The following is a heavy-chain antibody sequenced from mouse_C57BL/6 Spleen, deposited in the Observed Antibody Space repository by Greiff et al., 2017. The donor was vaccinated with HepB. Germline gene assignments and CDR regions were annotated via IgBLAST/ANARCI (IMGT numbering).Heavy chain of an antibody. J-gene: IGHJ2*01. CDR2: IYPGSGST. Sequence: QVQLQQPGAELVKPGASVKMSCKASGYTFTSYWITWVKQRPGQGLEWIGDIYPGSGSTNYNEKFKSKATLTVDTSSSTAYMQLSSLTSEDSAVYYCARREGPIYDGYYGGYYWGQGTTLTVSS. V-gene: IGHV1-55*01. CDR3: ARREGPIYDGYYGGYY. D-gene: IGHD2-3*01. CDR1: GYTFTSYW.